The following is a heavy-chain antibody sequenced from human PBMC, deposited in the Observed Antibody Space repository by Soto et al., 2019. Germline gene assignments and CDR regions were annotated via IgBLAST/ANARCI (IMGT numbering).Heavy chain of an antibody. D-gene: IGHD3-10*01. CDR1: GVAIGSSSYW. CDR2: IYYNGRT. Sequence: SETLSLTCSVSGVAIGSSSYWWGWVRQSAGKGLEWIGSIYYNGRTHYNPSLQSRATISVDTSKRQFYLSLTDVTDADTAVYFCARLPVVRGLSDYFPFDPWGQGVLVTVSS. CDR3: ARLPVVRGLSDYFPFDP. J-gene: IGHJ5*02. V-gene: IGHV4-39*01.